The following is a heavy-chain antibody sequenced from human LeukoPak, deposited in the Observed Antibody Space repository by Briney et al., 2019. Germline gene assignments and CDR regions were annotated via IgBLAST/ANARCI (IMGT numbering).Heavy chain of an antibody. CDR1: GGSFSGYY. J-gene: IGHJ4*02. Sequence: MASETLSLTCAVYGGSFSGYYWSWIRQPPGKGLEWIGEINHSGSTNYNPSLKSRVTISVDTSKNQFSLKLSSVTAADTAVYYCARGQGLWFGELFITRGYYFDYWGQGTLVTVSS. CDR2: INHSGST. D-gene: IGHD3-10*01. CDR3: ARGQGLWFGELFITRGYYFDY. V-gene: IGHV4-34*01.